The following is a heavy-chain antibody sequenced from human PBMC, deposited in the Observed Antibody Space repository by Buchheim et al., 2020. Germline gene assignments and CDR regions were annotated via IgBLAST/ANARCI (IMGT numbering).Heavy chain of an antibody. D-gene: IGHD3-9*01. J-gene: IGHJ4*02. CDR2: ISLSSSFI. CDR3: TRGLYSDFGDF. Sequence: EVQLVESGGGLVQPGGSLRLSCAASRFTISDSNMNWVRQAPGKGLEWISYISLSSSFIYYVDSVRGRFSISSDNAKNSVYLQMNSLRAEDSAVYYCTRGLYSDFGDFWGQGTL. CDR1: RFTISDSN. V-gene: IGHV3-48*01.